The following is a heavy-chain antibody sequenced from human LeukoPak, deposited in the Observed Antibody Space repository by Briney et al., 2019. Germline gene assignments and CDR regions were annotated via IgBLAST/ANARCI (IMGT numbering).Heavy chain of an antibody. Sequence: GGSLRLSCAASGFTFSSYAMHCVRQAPGKGLEWVAVISYDGSNKYYADSVKGRFTISRDNSKNTLYLQMNSLRAEDTAVYYCARVITMVREGPDYWGQGTLVTVSS. V-gene: IGHV3-30-3*01. D-gene: IGHD3-10*01. CDR2: ISYDGSNK. CDR1: GFTFSSYA. CDR3: ARVITMVREGPDY. J-gene: IGHJ4*02.